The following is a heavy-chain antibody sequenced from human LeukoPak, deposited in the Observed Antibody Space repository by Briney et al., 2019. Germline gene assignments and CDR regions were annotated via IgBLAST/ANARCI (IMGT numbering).Heavy chain of an antibody. Sequence: ASVKVSCKASGYTFTSYDINWVRQATRQGLEWMGWMNPNSGNTGYAQKFQGRVTMTRNTSISTAYMELSSLRSEDTAVYYCVRSQHRLLWFGELRRSIWFDPWGQGTLVTVSS. CDR1: GYTFTSYD. J-gene: IGHJ5*02. V-gene: IGHV1-8*01. CDR3: VRSQHRLLWFGELRRSIWFDP. D-gene: IGHD3-10*01. CDR2: MNPNSGNT.